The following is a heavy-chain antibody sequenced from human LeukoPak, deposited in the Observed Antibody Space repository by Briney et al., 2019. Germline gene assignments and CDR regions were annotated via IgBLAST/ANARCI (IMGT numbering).Heavy chain of an antibody. CDR2: IWYDGSNK. CDR1: GFTFSSYG. V-gene: IGHV3-33*01. D-gene: IGHD2-15*01. CDR3: AREALYCSGGSCYLDY. J-gene: IGHJ4*02. Sequence: GGSLRLSCAASGFTFSSYGMHWVRQAPGKGLEWVAVIWYDGSNKYYADSVKGRFTISRDNSKNTLYLQMNSLRAEDTAVYYCAREALYCSGGSCYLDYWGQGTLVTVSS.